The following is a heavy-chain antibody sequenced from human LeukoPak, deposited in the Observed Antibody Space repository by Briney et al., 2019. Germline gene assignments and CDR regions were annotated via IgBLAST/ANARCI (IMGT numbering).Heavy chain of an antibody. Sequence: PGRTLRLSRAPSGFPLRTYAMHWGPQAPGKGLEYVSAISDSGGSTYYADSVKGRFTISRDNPKNTLYLEMSSLRGEDTAVYFCVRGYSFGPYGMVVWGRGTRVTVSS. V-gene: IGHV3-64D*09. J-gene: IGHJ6*02. CDR3: VRGYSFGPYGMVV. CDR2: ISDSGGST. D-gene: IGHD2-15*01. CDR1: GFPLRTYA.